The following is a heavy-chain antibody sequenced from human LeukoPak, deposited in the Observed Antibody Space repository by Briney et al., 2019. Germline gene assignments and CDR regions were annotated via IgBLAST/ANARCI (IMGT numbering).Heavy chain of an antibody. D-gene: IGHD5-12*01. CDR1: GFTFSSYW. CDR2: INSDDTST. Sequence: PGGSLRLSCAASGFTFSSYWMHWVRQTPGKGLVWVSRINSDDTSTTYADSVKGRFTISRDNAKNTLYLQMNSLRAEDTAVYYCVRFSITDVYWGQGTLVTVSS. CDR3: VRFSITDVY. V-gene: IGHV3-74*01. J-gene: IGHJ4*02.